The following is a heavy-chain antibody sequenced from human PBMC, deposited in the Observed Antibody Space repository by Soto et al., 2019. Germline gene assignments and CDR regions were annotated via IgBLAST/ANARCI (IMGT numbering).Heavy chain of an antibody. CDR1: GFTFSDYY. J-gene: IGHJ5*02. D-gene: IGHD2-2*01. Sequence: GGSLRLSCAASGFTFSDYYMSWIRQAPGKGLEWVSYISSSGSTIYYADSVKGRFTISRDNAKNSLYLQMNSLRAEDTAVYYCARDPVVVVPAAYPYNWFDPWGQGTLVTVSS. V-gene: IGHV3-11*01. CDR3: ARDPVVVVPAAYPYNWFDP. CDR2: ISSSGSTI.